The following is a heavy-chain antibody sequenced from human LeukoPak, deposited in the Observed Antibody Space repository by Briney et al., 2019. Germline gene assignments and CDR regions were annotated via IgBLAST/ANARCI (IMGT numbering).Heavy chain of an antibody. CDR1: GYSISSGYY. CDR3: ARDEGSGWRNWFDP. Sequence: PSETLSLTCTVSGYSISSGYYWGWIRQPPGKGLEWIGSIYHSGSTYYNPSLKSRVTMSVDTSKNQFSLKLNSVTAADTAVYCCARDEGSGWRNWFDPWGQGTLVTVSS. D-gene: IGHD6-19*01. J-gene: IGHJ5*02. CDR2: IYHSGST. V-gene: IGHV4-38-2*02.